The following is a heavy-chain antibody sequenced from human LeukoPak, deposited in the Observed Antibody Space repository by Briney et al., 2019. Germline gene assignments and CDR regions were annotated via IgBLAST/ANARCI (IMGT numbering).Heavy chain of an antibody. CDR1: GFTFSSYA. J-gene: IGHJ4*02. CDR2: ISDSGGRN. D-gene: IGHD3-9*01. V-gene: IGHV3-23*01. CDR3: AKDPDYDILTGTPFDY. Sequence: GGSLRLSCAASGFTFSSYAMSWVRQAPGKGLEWVSSISDSGGRNYYAGSVKGRFTISRDNSKNTLYLQMNSLRAEDTAVYYCAKDPDYDILTGTPFDYWGQGALVSVSS.